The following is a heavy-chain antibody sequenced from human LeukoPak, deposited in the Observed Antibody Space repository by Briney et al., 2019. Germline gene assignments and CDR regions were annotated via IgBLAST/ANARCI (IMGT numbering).Heavy chain of an antibody. J-gene: IGHJ5*02. CDR3: ARWMGNNWFDP. D-gene: IGHD7-27*01. Sequence: GSLRLSCAASAFTLSAYAMSWVRQAPGKGLEWIGEINHSGSTNYNPSLKSRVTISVDTSKNQFSLKLSSVTAADTAVYYCARWMGNNWFDPWGQGTLVTVSS. V-gene: IGHV4-34*01. CDR2: INHSGST. CDR1: AFTLSAYA.